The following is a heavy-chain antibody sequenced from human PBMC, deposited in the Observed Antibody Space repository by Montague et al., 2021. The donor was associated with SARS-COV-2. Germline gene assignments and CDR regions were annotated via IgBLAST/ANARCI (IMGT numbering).Heavy chain of an antibody. CDR3: ARDGKYYDTLIGYFSPRNYYYFYGMDV. Sequence: SLRLSCAASGFTFSSYAIHWVRQAPGKGLEWVALISFDGRSQYYADSVKGRFTISRDNSKSTLYLQMNSLRAADTAVYYCARDGKYYDTLIGYFSPRNYYYFYGMDVWGQGTTGTVSS. J-gene: IGHJ6*02. D-gene: IGHD3-9*01. CDR1: GFTFSSYA. CDR2: ISFDGRSQ. V-gene: IGHV3-30*04.